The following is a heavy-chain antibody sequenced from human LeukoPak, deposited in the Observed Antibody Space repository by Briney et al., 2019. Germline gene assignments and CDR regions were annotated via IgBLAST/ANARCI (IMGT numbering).Heavy chain of an antibody. J-gene: IGHJ2*01. V-gene: IGHV5-10-1*01. CDR2: IDSSYSYT. D-gene: IGHD4-23*01. CDR1: AYNFANYW. Sequence: ESLRISWKGPAYNFANYWISLVRQVPGKGPELIGRIDSSYSYTDYSPSFQGHVTLSVDKSNNTAYLQWSGLKASDTATYYCARDQSGGSTFWYFDLWGRGTLVTVSS. CDR3: ARDQSGGSTFWYFDL.